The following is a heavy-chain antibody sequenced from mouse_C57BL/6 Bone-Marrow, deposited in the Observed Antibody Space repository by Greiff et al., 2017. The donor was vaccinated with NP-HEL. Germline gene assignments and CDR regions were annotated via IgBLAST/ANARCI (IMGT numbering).Heavy chain of an antibody. Sequence: SGTVPARPGASVKMSCKTSGYTFTSYWMHWVKQRPGQGLEWIGAIYPGNSDTSYNQKFKGKAKLTAVTSASTAYMELSSLTNEDSAVYYCTKVGSNWAWFAYWGQGTLVTVSA. CDR3: TKVGSNWAWFAY. CDR1: GYTFTSYW. D-gene: IGHD4-1*01. V-gene: IGHV1-5*01. J-gene: IGHJ3*01. CDR2: IYPGNSDT.